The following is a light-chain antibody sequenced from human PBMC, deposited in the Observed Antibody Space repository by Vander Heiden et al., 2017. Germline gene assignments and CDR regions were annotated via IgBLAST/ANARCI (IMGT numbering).Light chain of an antibody. V-gene: IGLV2-14*03. CDR3: SSYTSSHTLV. CDR1: SSDVGGYNY. Sequence: QSALTQPASGSGSPGQSITISCTGTSSDVGGYNYVSWYQQHPGKAPKVMIYDVSYRPSGVSSRFSGSKSGNTASLTISGLLAEDEADYYCSSYTSSHTLVFGRGTKLTVL. J-gene: IGLJ3*02. CDR2: DVS.